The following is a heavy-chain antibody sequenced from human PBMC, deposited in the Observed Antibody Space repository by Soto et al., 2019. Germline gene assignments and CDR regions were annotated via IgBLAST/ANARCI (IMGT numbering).Heavy chain of an antibody. D-gene: IGHD3-10*01. CDR1: GYTFTSYG. CDR3: ARLYYGAASYSVDAFDI. Sequence: QVQLVQSGAEVKKPGASVKVSCKASGYTFTSYGISWVRQAPGQGLEWLGGIGAYNGNTNYAQKLQGRVTMTTDTSTSTAYMELRRLRADDTAVYYCARLYYGAASYSVDAFDIWGQGTMVTVSS. CDR2: IGAYNGNT. V-gene: IGHV1-18*04. J-gene: IGHJ3*02.